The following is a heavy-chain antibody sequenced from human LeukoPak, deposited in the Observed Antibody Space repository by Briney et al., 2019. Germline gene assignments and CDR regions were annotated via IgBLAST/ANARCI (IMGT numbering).Heavy chain of an antibody. Sequence: GGSLRLSCAASGFTFSNYAMSWVRQAPGKGLEWVSVISGSGGNTYYADSAKGRFTISRDNSKNTLYLQMNSLRAEDTAVYYCAKVWSGYWNYYGMDVWGQGTTVTVSS. CDR1: GFTFSNYA. CDR2: ISGSGGNT. CDR3: AKVWSGYWNYYGMDV. J-gene: IGHJ6*02. V-gene: IGHV3-23*01. D-gene: IGHD3-3*01.